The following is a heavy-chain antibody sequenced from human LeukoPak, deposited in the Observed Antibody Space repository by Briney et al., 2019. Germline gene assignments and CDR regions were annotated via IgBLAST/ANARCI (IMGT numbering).Heavy chain of an antibody. D-gene: IGHD5-24*01. V-gene: IGHV3-21*01. CDR2: ISSSSSYI. Sequence: GGSLRLSCAASGFTFSSYSMNWVRQAPGKGLEWVSSISSSSSYIYYADSVKGRFTISRDNAKNSLYLQMNSLRAEDTAVYYCARGEMAAILNPFDYWGQGTLVTVSS. CDR3: ARGEMAAILNPFDY. J-gene: IGHJ4*02. CDR1: GFTFSSYS.